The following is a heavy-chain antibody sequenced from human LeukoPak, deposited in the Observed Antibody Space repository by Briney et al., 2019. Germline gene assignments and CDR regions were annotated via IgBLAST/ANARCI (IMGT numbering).Heavy chain of an antibody. J-gene: IGHJ3*02. Sequence: SETLSLTCTVSGGSISSYYWSWIRQPPGKGLEWIGYIYYSGSTNYNPSLKSRVTISVDTSKNQFSLKLSSVTAADTAVYYCARVIRSKGNAFDIWGQGTMVTVSS. CDR2: IYYSGST. V-gene: IGHV4-59*08. D-gene: IGHD2-2*01. CDR1: GGSISSYY. CDR3: ARVIRSKGNAFDI.